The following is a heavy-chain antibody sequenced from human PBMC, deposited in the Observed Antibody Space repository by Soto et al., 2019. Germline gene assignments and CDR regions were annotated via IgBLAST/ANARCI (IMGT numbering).Heavy chain of an antibody. J-gene: IGHJ4*02. CDR2: ISGSGGST. CDR3: AKDIVVVPAAMPGIDY. Sequence: GGSLRLSCAASGFTFSSYAMSWVRQAPGKGLEWVSAISGSGGSTYYADSVKGRFTISRDNSKNTLYLQMNSLRAEDTAVYYCAKDIVVVPAAMPGIDYWGQGTLVTVSS. D-gene: IGHD2-2*01. V-gene: IGHV3-23*01. CDR1: GFTFSSYA.